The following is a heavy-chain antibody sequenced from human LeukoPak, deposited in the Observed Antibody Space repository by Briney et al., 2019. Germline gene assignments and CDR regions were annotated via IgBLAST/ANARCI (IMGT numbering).Heavy chain of an antibody. D-gene: IGHD5-18*01. CDR1: RYTFTGYY. CDR3: ARVLQLWFNDAFDI. CDR2: INPNSGGT. V-gene: IGHV1-2*02. J-gene: IGHJ3*02. Sequence: APVKVSCKASRYTFTGYYMHWVRQAPGHGLEWMGWINPNSGGTNYAQKFQGRVTMTRDTSISTAYMELSRLRSDDTAVYYCARVLQLWFNDAFDIWGKGTMVTVSS.